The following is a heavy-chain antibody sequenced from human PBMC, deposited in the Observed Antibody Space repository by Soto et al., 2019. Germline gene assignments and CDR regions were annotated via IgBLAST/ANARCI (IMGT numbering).Heavy chain of an antibody. V-gene: IGHV3-30*03. J-gene: IGHJ4*02. Sequence: QVQLVESGGGVVQPGRSLRLSCAASGFTFSSNGIHWVRQAPGKGLEWVAVISSDGSNKYYADSVKGRVTISSDNSKHTLYLQMNSLRAEDTAVYYCAMDLYGGSSRFDSWGQGTLVNVSS. CDR3: AMDLYGGSSRFDS. D-gene: IGHD2-15*01. CDR1: GFTFSSNG. CDR2: ISSDGSNK.